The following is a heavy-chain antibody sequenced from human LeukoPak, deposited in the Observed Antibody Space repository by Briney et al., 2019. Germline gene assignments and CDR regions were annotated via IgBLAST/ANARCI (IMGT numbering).Heavy chain of an antibody. D-gene: IGHD5-18*01. J-gene: IGHJ4*02. CDR2: INHSGST. Sequence: SETLSLTCAVYGGSFSGYYWSWIRQPPGKGLERIGEINHSGSTNYNPSLKSRVTISVDTSKNQFSLKLSSVTAADTAVYYCARGRGYSRGYFDYWGQGTLVTVSS. CDR3: ARGRGYSRGYFDY. V-gene: IGHV4-34*01. CDR1: GGSFSGYY.